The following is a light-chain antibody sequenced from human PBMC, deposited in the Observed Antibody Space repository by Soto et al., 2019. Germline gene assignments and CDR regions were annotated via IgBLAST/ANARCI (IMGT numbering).Light chain of an antibody. CDR2: DAS. Sequence: EIVLTQSPATLSLSPGERATLSCRASQSISSNLAWYQQKRGQAPRLLIYDASNRATGIPARFSGSGSGTDFTLTIGSLEPEDFAIYYCQQRSNWPPLPFGGGTNVEIK. V-gene: IGKV3-11*01. CDR1: QSISSN. J-gene: IGKJ4*01. CDR3: QQRSNWPPLP.